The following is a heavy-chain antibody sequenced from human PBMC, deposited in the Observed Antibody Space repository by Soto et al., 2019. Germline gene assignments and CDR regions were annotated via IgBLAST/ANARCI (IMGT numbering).Heavy chain of an antibody. Sequence: HPGGSLRLSCAASGFTFSSYGMHWVRQAPGKGLEWVAVIWYDGSNKYYADSVKGRFTISRDNSKNTLYLQMNSLRAEDTAVYYCARDWAQTTVVMGAFDIWGQGTMVTVSS. V-gene: IGHV3-33*01. J-gene: IGHJ3*02. D-gene: IGHD4-17*01. CDR2: IWYDGSNK. CDR3: ARDWAQTTVVMGAFDI. CDR1: GFTFSSYG.